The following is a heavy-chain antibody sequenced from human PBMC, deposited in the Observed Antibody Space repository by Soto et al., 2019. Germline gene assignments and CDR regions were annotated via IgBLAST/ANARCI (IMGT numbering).Heavy chain of an antibody. Sequence: QVQLQESGPGLEKPSETLSLTCTVSGGPFISDDYYWSWIRQPPGKGLEWIGYIHYRGGTLYNPSLKSLFTMSVDMSRNQFSLKVNSVTAADTAVYYCARKDNGDHNVMDVWGLGTTVTVS. CDR3: ARKDNGDHNVMDV. V-gene: IGHV4-30-4*01. CDR1: GGPFISDDYY. J-gene: IGHJ6*02. CDR2: IHYRGGT. D-gene: IGHD4-17*01.